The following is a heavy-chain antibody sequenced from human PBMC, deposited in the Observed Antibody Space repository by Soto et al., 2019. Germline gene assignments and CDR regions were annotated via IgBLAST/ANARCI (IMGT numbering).Heavy chain of an antibody. J-gene: IGHJ2*01. Sequence: QVQLQESGPGLVKPSQTLSLTCTVSGGYISSGGNYWSWIRQHPGKGLEWIGYIYYSGGTYYSPSLKSRVTRSVDTSKNQFSLNLRSVTAADTAVYYCATYTGNYFGYFDLWGRGSMVTVSS. CDR1: GGYISSGGNY. D-gene: IGHD4-4*01. CDR3: ATYTGNYFGYFDL. V-gene: IGHV4-31*03. CDR2: IYYSGGT.